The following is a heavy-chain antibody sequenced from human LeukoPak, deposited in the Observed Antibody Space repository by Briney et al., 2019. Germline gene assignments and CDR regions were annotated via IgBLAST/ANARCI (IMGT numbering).Heavy chain of an antibody. D-gene: IGHD3-22*01. Sequence: GGSLRLYCAASGFTFGGYAMSWVRQAPGKGLEWVSAISVDGSHTYYADSVKGRFTISRDDSKNTLYLQMNSLRAEDTAVYYCAKSYDTSGRRAFDIWGQGTMVTVSS. V-gene: IGHV3-23*01. CDR3: AKSYDTSGRRAFDI. J-gene: IGHJ3*02. CDR2: ISVDGSHT. CDR1: GFTFGGYA.